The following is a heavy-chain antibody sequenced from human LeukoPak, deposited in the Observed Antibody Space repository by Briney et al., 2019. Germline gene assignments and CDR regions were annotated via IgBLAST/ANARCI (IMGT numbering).Heavy chain of an antibody. J-gene: IGHJ4*02. D-gene: IGHD3-9*01. V-gene: IGHV3-30-3*01. CDR2: ISYDGSNK. CDR3: ARAEFYDILTGYVDY. CDR1: GFTFSSYA. Sequence: GRSLRLSCAASGFTFSSYAMHWVRQAPGKGLEWVAVISYDGSNKYYADSVKGRFTISRGNSKNTLYLQMNSLRAGDTAVYYCARAEFYDILTGYVDYWGQGTLVTVSS.